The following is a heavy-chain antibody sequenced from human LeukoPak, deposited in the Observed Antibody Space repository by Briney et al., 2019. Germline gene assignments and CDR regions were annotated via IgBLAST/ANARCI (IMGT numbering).Heavy chain of an antibody. J-gene: IGHJ4*02. Sequence: GGSLRLSCAASGFNFSTFTMNWVRQAPGKGLEWVSVISSGGNTYYGDSVKGRFTISRDNSKNTLYLQMNSLRVEDTAVYYCARLTTGDQNYWGQGTLVTVSS. CDR3: ARLTTGDQNY. D-gene: IGHD7-27*01. CDR1: GFNFSTFT. V-gene: IGHV3-53*01. CDR2: ISSGGNT.